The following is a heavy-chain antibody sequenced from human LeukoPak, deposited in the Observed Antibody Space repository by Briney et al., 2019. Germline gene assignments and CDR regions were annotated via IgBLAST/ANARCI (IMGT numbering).Heavy chain of an antibody. V-gene: IGHV4-59*01. CDR2: IYYSGST. J-gene: IGHJ4*02. CDR3: ARFNPFWSGFALDY. D-gene: IGHD3-3*01. Sequence: GSLRLSCAASGFTFSSYAMSWVRQAPGKGLEWIGYIYYSGSTNYNPSLKSRVTISVDTSKNQFSLKLSSVTAADTAVYYCARFNPFWSGFALDYWGQGTLVTVSS. CDR1: GFTFSSYA.